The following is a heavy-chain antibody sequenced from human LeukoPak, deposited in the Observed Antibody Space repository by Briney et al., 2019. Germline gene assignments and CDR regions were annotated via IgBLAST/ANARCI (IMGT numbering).Heavy chain of an antibody. Sequence: GGSLRLSCAASGFTFSSYWMHWVRQAPGKGLVWVSRINSDGSSTSYADSVKGRFTISRDNAKNTLYLQMNSLRAEDTAVYYCARTYYDFWSGYSGAFDIWGQGAMVTVSS. D-gene: IGHD3-3*01. CDR1: GFTFSSYW. CDR2: INSDGSST. V-gene: IGHV3-74*01. J-gene: IGHJ3*02. CDR3: ARTYYDFWSGYSGAFDI.